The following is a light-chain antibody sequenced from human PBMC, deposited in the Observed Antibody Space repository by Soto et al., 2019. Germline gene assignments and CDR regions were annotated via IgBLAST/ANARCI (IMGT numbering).Light chain of an antibody. Sequence: DIQMTQSPSTLSASVGDRVSITCRASQSIFNWLAWYQQKPGKAPNLLIYKATSLESGVPSRFSGSGSGTEFTLTISSLRPDDIATYYCQQYHAWVSFGQGTRLEIK. CDR2: KAT. CDR3: QQYHAWVS. CDR1: QSIFNW. V-gene: IGKV1-5*03. J-gene: IGKJ5*01.